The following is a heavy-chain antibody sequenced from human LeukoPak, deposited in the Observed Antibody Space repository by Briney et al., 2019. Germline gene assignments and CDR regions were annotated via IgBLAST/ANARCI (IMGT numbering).Heavy chain of an antibody. CDR2: IYYSGST. V-gene: IGHV4-39*01. D-gene: IGHD6-19*01. Sequence: PSETLSLTCTVSGGSISSDSYYWAWIRQPPGTGLEWIASIYYSGSTYYSPSLKSRVTISVDTSRNQFSLKLNSVTAADTAVYYCASLAVAGLSEGYWGQGTLVIVSS. CDR3: ASLAVAGLSEGY. J-gene: IGHJ4*02. CDR1: GGSISSDSYY.